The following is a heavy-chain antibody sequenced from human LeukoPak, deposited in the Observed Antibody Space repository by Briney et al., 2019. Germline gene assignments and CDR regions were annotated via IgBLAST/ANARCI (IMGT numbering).Heavy chain of an antibody. D-gene: IGHD5-12*01. CDR3: ARDQGGYDYPPDY. Sequence: GRSLRLSCAASGFTFSDFWMTWVRQAPGKGLEWVANIKQDGSAKFYVDSVKGRFTISRDTAKNSLYLQMNSLRAEDTAVYYCARDQGGYDYPPDYWGQGTLVTVSS. CDR2: IKQDGSAK. CDR1: GFTFSDFW. V-gene: IGHV3-7*04. J-gene: IGHJ4*02.